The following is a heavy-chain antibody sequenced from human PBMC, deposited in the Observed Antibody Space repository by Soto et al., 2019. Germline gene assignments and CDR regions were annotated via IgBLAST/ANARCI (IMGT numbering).Heavy chain of an antibody. V-gene: IGHV1-69*06. Sequence: QVELVQSGAEVKKPGSSVKVSCQASEDTFRNYAISWVRQAPGQGLEWMGGIIPIFGTANYAQKFQGRVTITADTSANTAYLDLSSLRSEDTAVYYCASTKYDSSAYYCCYLGLWGRGTLVTVSS. CDR3: ASTKYDSSAYYCCYLGL. J-gene: IGHJ2*01. CDR1: EDTFRNYA. CDR2: IIPIFGTA. D-gene: IGHD3-22*01.